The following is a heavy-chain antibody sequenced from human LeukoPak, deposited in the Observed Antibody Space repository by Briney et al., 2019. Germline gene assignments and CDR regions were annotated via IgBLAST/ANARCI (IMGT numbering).Heavy chain of an antibody. D-gene: IGHD6-13*01. CDR2: INHSGST. V-gene: IGHV4-34*01. CDR3: AVIISSWYRWVFEY. Sequence: PSETLSLICAVYGGYFSSYYWSWIRQPLGKELEWIGEINHSGSTKYNPSLKSRVTISADTSKNQFSLNLSSVTAAASAVYYCAVIISSWYRWVFEYWGQGTLVTVSS. J-gene: IGHJ4*02. CDR1: GGYFSSYY.